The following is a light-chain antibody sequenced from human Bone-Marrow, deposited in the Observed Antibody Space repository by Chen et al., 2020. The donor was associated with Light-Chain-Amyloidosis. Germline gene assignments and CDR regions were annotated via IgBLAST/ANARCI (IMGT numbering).Light chain of an antibody. CDR1: HSLVFSDGNTY. CDR2: KVS. Sequence: DVVMTQSPLSLPVTLGQPASISCRSSHSLVFSDGNTYLNWFQQRPGHSPRRLIYKVSNRDSGVPDRFSGSGSGTDFTLKISRVEAEDVGVYYGMQGSHWPPTFGQGTKVEIK. V-gene: IGKV2-30*01. J-gene: IGKJ1*01. CDR3: MQGSHWPPT.